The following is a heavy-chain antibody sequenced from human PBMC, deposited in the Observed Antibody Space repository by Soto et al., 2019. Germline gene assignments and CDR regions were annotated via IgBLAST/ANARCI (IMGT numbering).Heavy chain of an antibody. D-gene: IGHD6-13*01. CDR1: GFTFSSYA. Sequence: GGSLRLSCAASGFTFSSYAMSWVRQAPGKGLEWASAISGSGGSTYYADSVKGRFTISRDNSKNTLYLQMNSLRAEDTAVYYCAKAARIGYMNYYFDYWGQGTLVTVSS. CDR2: ISGSGGST. V-gene: IGHV3-23*01. J-gene: IGHJ4*02. CDR3: AKAARIGYMNYYFDY.